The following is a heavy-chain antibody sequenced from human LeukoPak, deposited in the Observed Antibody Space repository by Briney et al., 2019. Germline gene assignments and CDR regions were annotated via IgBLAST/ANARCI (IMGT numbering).Heavy chain of an antibody. CDR1: GGSVSSDSYF. D-gene: IGHD3-16*02. CDR3: ASRSYRPIDFDY. CDR2: IYHSGST. V-gene: IGHV4-61*01. J-gene: IGHJ4*02. Sequence: SETLSLTCSVSGGSVSSDSYFWNWVRQPPGKGLEWIGEIYHSGSTNYNPSLKSRVTISVDKSKNQFSLKLSSVTAADTAVYYCASRSYRPIDFDYWGQGTMVTVSS.